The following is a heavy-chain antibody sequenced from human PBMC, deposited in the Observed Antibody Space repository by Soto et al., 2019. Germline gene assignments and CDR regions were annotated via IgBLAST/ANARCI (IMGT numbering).Heavy chain of an antibody. J-gene: IGHJ4*02. CDR1: GFTFDDYV. CDR2: IDWNGKTL. CDR3: VRDTGSGLAVAVCIH. V-gene: IGHV3-9*01. D-gene: IGHD6-19*01. Sequence: EVKLVESGGGLERPGRSLRLSCSASGFTFDDYVMHWVRLVPGRGLEWVAGIDWNGKTLAYAVSVKGRFTISRDNAKNSLHLQMTSLRDEDTALYYSVRDTGSGLAVAVCIHWGQGTPVTVSS.